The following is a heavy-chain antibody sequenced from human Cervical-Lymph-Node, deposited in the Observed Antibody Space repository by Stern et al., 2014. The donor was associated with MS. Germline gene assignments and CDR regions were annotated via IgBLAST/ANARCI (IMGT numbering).Heavy chain of an antibody. D-gene: IGHD5-24*01. CDR2: IIPNNGDT. Sequence: QVHLVESGAEVKKPGASVKVSCKASGYTFTGYYIHWVRQAPGQGLEWMGWIIPNNGDTNYAQNFQGRVTMTRDTSISTAYMELSRLRSDDTAVYYCAKDGYNYWGRGTLVTVSS. CDR3: AKDGYNY. V-gene: IGHV1-2*02. CDR1: GYTFTGYY. J-gene: IGHJ4*02.